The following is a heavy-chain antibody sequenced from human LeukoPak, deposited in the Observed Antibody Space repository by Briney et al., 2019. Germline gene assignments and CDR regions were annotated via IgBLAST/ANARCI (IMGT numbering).Heavy chain of an antibody. CDR1: GFTFSRYA. D-gene: IGHD6-13*01. Sequence: GGSLRLSCAASGFTFSRYAMSWVRQAPGKGLEWVSAISGSGGSTYYADSVKGRFTISRDNSKNTLCLQMNSLRAEDTAVYYCAKMKQLVFFDYWGQGTLVTVSS. CDR3: AKMKQLVFFDY. CDR2: ISGSGGST. V-gene: IGHV3-23*01. J-gene: IGHJ4*02.